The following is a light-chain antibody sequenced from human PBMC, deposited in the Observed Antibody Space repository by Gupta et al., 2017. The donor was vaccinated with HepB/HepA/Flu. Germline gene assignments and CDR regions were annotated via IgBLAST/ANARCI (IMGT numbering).Light chain of an antibody. V-gene: IGLV2-14*03. Sequence: RAITISCIATSSEVVDYNYVSWYQHHPGKVPKLIIYDVSYRPSGVSNRFSGSKYGNTDSLTISGLQTEDESDYYCNSYTTINTVIFGGGTKLTVL. CDR3: NSYTTINTVI. CDR2: DVS. CDR1: SSEVVDYNY. J-gene: IGLJ2*01.